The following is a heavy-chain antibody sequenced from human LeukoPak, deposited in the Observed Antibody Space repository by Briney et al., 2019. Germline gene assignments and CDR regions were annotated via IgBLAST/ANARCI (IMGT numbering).Heavy chain of an antibody. V-gene: IGHV3-21*01. J-gene: IGHJ4*02. CDR3: ARDIQAHTAMGVYYFDY. CDR2: ISSSSSYI. D-gene: IGHD5-18*01. Sequence: PGGSLRLSCAASGYTFGSYSMNWVRQAPGKGVEGVSSISSSSSYIYYADSVKGRFTISRDNANNSLYLQMNSLRAEDTAVYYCARDIQAHTAMGVYYFDYWGQGTLVTVSS. CDR1: GYTFGSYS.